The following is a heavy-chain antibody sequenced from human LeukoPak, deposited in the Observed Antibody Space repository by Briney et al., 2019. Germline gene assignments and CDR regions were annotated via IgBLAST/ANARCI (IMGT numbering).Heavy chain of an antibody. J-gene: IGHJ6*03. CDR2: IYYSGST. CDR1: GFTFSRYSMN. D-gene: IGHD1-14*01. Sequence: PGGSLRLSCAASGFTFSRYSMNWVRQPPGKGLEWIGSIYYSGSTYYNPSLKSRVTISVDTSKNQFSLKLSSVTAADTAVYYCARSNLYYYYYYMDVWGKGTTVTISS. V-gene: IGHV4-39*01. CDR3: ARSNLYYYYYYMDV.